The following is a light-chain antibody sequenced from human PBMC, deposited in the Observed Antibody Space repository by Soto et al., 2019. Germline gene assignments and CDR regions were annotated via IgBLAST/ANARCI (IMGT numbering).Light chain of an antibody. CDR3: QQYGYPQLT. J-gene: IGKJ4*01. CDR2: GAS. CDR1: QSVSSSY. Sequence: EIVLTQSPGTLSLSPGERATLSCRASQSVSSSYLAWYQQKPGQAPRLLIYGASSRATGIPDRFSGSGSGTDFSLTINRLEPEDSAVFYCQQYGYPQLTFGGGTKVDIK. V-gene: IGKV3-20*01.